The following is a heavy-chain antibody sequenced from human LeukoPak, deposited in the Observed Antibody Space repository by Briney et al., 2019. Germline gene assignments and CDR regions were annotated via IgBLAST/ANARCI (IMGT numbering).Heavy chain of an antibody. CDR3: ARDLDVVVSWQHDAYDA. J-gene: IGHJ3*01. CDR2: IKQDGSEK. V-gene: IGHV3-7*01. CDR1: GFTFSSYW. D-gene: IGHD6-13*01. Sequence: PGGSLRLSCAASGFTFSSYWMSWVRQAPGKGLEWVAHIKQDGSEKYYVDSVKGRFTISRDNAKNSLYLQMNSLRPEDTAVYYCARDLDVVVSWQHDAYDAWGQGTMVTVSS.